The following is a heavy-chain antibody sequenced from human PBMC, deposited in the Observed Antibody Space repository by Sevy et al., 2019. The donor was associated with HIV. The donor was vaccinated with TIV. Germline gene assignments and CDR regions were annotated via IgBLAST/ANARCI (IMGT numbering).Heavy chain of an antibody. V-gene: IGHV1-2*02. CDR3: ARARRVTTVYYYYGMDV. D-gene: IGHD3-10*01. CDR2: INPKNDVT. CDR1: GYSFTDYY. J-gene: IGHJ6*02. Sequence: ASVKVSCKASGYSFTDYYMHWVRQAPGQGLEWMAWINPKNDVTNYAQKFQGRVTMTRDTSTSKAYMERTRLRSDATAVYYCARARRVTTVYYYYGMDVWGQGTTVTVSS.